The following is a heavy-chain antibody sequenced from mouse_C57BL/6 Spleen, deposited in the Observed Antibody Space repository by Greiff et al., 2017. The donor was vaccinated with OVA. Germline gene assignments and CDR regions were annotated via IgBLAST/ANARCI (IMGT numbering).Heavy chain of an antibody. D-gene: IGHD1-1*01. CDR1: GYTFTSYW. CDR3: ASSGYYGSSPWDFGG. CDR2: IYPGSGST. J-gene: IGHJ1*03. Sequence: QVQLQQPGAELVKPGASVKMSCKASGYTFTSYWIPWVKQRPGQGLEWIGDIYPGSGSTNSNEKFKSKATLTVDTSSSTAYMPLSSLTSEDSAFYYCASSGYYGSSPWDFGGWGTGATVTVA. V-gene: IGHV1-55*01.